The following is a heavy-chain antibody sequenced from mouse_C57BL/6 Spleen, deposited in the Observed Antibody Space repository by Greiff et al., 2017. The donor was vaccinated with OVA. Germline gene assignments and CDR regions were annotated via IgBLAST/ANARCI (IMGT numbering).Heavy chain of an antibody. Sequence: QVQLQQPGAELVKPGASVKLSCQASFSPFTLSWMHWVKQRPGQGLEWIGMIHPNSGSTNYNEKFKSKATLTVDKSSSTAYMQLSSLTSEDSAVYYCARGPGYGSSYDFDYWGQGTTLTVSS. V-gene: IGHV1-64*01. CDR1: FSPFTLSW. J-gene: IGHJ2*01. CDR3: ARGPGYGSSYDFDY. CDR2: IHPNSGST. D-gene: IGHD1-1*01.